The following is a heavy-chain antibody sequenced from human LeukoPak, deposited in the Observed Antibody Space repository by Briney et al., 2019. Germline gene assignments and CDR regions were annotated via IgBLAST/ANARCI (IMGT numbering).Heavy chain of an antibody. V-gene: IGHV4-4*08. D-gene: IGHD1-7*01. J-gene: IGHJ4*02. CDR2: IYRLGNT. CDR3: ARELQLRV. Sequence: SETLSLTCSVSGDSITTDYWSWIRQPPGKGLEWIGYIYRLGNTDYNPSLKSRVTISVDTSKNQLSLNLSSVTAADTAVYYCARELQLRVWGQGTLVTVSS. CDR1: GDSITTDY.